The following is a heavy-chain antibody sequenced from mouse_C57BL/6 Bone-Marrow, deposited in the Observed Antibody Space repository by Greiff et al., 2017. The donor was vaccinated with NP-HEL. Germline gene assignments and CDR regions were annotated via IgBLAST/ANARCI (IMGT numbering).Heavy chain of an antibody. Sequence: EVMLVESGGGLVQPGGSLKLSCAASGFTFSDYYMYWVRQTPEKRLEWVAYISNGGGSTYYPDTVKGRFTISRDNAKNTLYLQMSRLKSEDTAMYYCARHSFYWYFDVWGTGTTVTVSS. J-gene: IGHJ1*03. V-gene: IGHV5-12*01. CDR1: GFTFSDYY. CDR3: ARHSFYWYFDV. CDR2: ISNGGGST.